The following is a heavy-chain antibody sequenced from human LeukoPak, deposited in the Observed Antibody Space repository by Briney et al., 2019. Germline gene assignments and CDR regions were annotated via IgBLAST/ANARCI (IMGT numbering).Heavy chain of an antibody. CDR3: AKEWAILGQPIFDA. V-gene: IGHV3-23*01. CDR1: GFNFSSYG. D-gene: IGHD2-2*02. J-gene: IGHJ5*02. Sequence: GGSLRLSCVASGFNFSSYGMSWVRQAPGKGLEWVAGLSGSGDNTFYADSVKGRFTISRDNSRNTLYLQMNSLRGEDTAVYHCAKEWAILGQPIFDAWGQGILVTVSS. CDR2: LSGSGDNT.